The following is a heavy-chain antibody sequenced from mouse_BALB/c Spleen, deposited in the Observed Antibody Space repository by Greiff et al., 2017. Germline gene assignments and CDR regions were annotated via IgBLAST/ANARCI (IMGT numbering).Heavy chain of an antibody. D-gene: IGHD2-12*01. Sequence: DVMLVESGGGLVKPGGSLKLSCAASGFTFSSYTMSWVRQTPEKRLEWVATISSGGSYTYYPDSVKGRFTISRDNAKNTLYLQMSSLKSEDTAMYYCTRDYDDWFAYWGQGTLVTVSA. CDR2: ISSGGSYT. V-gene: IGHV5-6-4*01. CDR3: TRDYDDWFAY. J-gene: IGHJ3*01. CDR1: GFTFSSYT.